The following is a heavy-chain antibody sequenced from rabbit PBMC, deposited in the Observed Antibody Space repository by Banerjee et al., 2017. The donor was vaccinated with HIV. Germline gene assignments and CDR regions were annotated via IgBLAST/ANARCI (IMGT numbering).Heavy chain of an antibody. CDR3: ARDGWANSGL. CDR2: IYTGDGST. J-gene: IGHJ4*01. V-gene: IGHV1S40*01. D-gene: IGHD1-1*01. Sequence: SLEESGGGLVKPGGTLTLTCTVSGFSFSSNYMCWVRQAPGKGLEWIACIYTGDGSTYYASWAKGRFTISKTSSTTVTLQLNSLTAVDTATYFCARDGWANSGLWGPGTLVTVS. CDR1: GFSFSSNY.